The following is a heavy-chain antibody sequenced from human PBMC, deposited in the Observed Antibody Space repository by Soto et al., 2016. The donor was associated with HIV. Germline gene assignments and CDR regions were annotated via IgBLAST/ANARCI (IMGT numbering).Heavy chain of an antibody. V-gene: IGHV3-20*04. Sequence: EVQLVESGGGVVRPGGPVRLSCAASGFTFDDYGMSWVRQAPGKGLEWVSGINWNGGSTGYVDSVKGRFTIFRDNAKNSLYLQMNSLRVEDTALYYCARDRGYYYGSGSSKAVYYYGMDVWGQGTTVTVSS. CDR2: INWNGGST. CDR3: ARDRGYYYGSGSSKAVYYYGMDV. D-gene: IGHD3-10*01. J-gene: IGHJ6*02. CDR1: GFTFDDYG.